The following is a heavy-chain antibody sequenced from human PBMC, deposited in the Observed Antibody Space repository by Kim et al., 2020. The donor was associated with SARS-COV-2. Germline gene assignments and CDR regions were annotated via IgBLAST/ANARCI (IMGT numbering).Heavy chain of an antibody. D-gene: IGHD2-21*02. V-gene: IGHV1-69*04. Sequence: SVKVSCKASGGTFSSYAISWVRQAPGQGLEWMGRIIPILGIANYAQKFQGRVTITADKSTSTAYMELSSLRSEDTAVYYCARSVGGNSYYYYYGMDVWGQGTTVTVSS. J-gene: IGHJ6*02. CDR1: GGTFSSYA. CDR3: ARSVGGNSYYYYYGMDV. CDR2: IIPILGIA.